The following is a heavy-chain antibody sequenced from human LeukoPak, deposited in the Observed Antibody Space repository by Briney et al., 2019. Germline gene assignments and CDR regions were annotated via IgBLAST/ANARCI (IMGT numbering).Heavy chain of an antibody. D-gene: IGHD1-1*01. CDR3: AREGTSGTHLNWFDP. CDR1: GGSISSSSSY. CDR2: IYYSGST. J-gene: IGHJ5*02. Sequence: SETLSLTCTVSGGSISSSSSYWGWIRQPPGKGLEWIGGIYYSGSTYYNPSLKSRVTISVDTSKNQFSLKLSSVTAADAAVYYCAREGTSGTHLNWFDPWGQGTLVTVSS. V-gene: IGHV4-39*07.